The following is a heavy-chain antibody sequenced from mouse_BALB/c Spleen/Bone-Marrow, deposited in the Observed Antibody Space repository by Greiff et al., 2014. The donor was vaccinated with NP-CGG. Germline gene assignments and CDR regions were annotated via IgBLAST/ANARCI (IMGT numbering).Heavy chain of an antibody. CDR3: ARRITTARAMDY. D-gene: IGHD1-2*01. CDR1: GYAFTNYL. V-gene: IGHV1-54*01. J-gene: IGHJ4*01. CDR2: INPGSGGT. Sequence: QVQLKDSGAELVRPGTSVKVSCKASGYAFTNYLIEWVKQRPGQGLEWIGVINPGSGGTNYNEKFKGKATLTADKSSSTAYMQLSSLTSDDSAVYFCARRITTARAMDYWGQGTSVTVSS.